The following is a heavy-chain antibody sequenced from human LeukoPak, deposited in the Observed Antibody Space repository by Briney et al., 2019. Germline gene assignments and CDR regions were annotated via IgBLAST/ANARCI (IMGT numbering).Heavy chain of an antibody. J-gene: IGHJ6*03. CDR2: IYYSGST. V-gene: IGHV4-59*08. CDR1: GGSFSGYY. D-gene: IGHD3-10*01. Sequence: PSETLSLTCAVYGGSFSGYYWSWIRQPPGEGLEWIGYIYYSGSTNYNPSLKSRVTISVDTSKNQFSLKLSSVTAADTAVYYCARQEVRGVLYYYYYMDVWGKGTTVTVSS. CDR3: ARQEVRGVLYYYYYMDV.